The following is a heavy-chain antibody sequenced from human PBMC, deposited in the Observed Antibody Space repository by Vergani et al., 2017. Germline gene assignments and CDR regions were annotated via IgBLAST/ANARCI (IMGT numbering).Heavy chain of an antibody. CDR1: GGSISSYY. V-gene: IGHV4-59*08. J-gene: IGHJ4*02. CDR3: ARQRPGSGWSPGDFDD. D-gene: IGHD6-19*01. CDR2: VSFRGDT. Sequence: QVQLQESGPGLVKPSETLSLTCTVSGGSISSYYWSWIRQPPGKGLEWMGYVSFRGDTLYDPSVKGRMTISLNTSSNQFSLKVTSVTAADTAVYFCARQRPGSGWSPGDFDDWGQGILVTVSS.